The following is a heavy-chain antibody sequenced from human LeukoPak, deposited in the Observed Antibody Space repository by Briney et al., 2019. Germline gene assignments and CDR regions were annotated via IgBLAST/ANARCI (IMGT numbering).Heavy chain of an antibody. V-gene: IGHV4-34*01. CDR2: INHSGST. Sequence: SETLSLTCAVYGGSFSGYYWSWIRQPPGKGLEWIGEINHSGSTNYNPSLKSRVTISVDTSKNQFSLKLSSVTAADTAVYYCARASCSSTSCYSNYFDYWGQGTLVTVSS. J-gene: IGHJ4*02. CDR1: GGSFSGYY. D-gene: IGHD2-2*01. CDR3: ARASCSSTSCYSNYFDY.